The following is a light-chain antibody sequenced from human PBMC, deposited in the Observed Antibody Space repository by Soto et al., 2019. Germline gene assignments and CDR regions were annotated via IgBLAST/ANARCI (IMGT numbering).Light chain of an antibody. V-gene: IGKV3-20*01. CDR3: HQYGSSPPVT. Sequence: ENGLSQSPGTLSLSTGERATVSSRASQSVSSSYLAWYQQTPGQAPRLLIYGASSRATGIPDRFSGSGSGTDFTLTISRLEPEDFAMYYCHQYGSSPPVTFGQGTRLEI. CDR2: GAS. J-gene: IGKJ5*01. CDR1: QSVSSSY.